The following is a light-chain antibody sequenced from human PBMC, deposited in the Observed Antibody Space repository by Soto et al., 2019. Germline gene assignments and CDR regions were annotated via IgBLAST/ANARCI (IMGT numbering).Light chain of an antibody. CDR3: QHYNNYWT. CDR1: QSCGTS. CDR2: KAS. Sequence: DIQMTQSPSTLSASVGDRVTITCRASQSCGTSLDWYQQRPWKAPNRLIYKASNFESGVPSRFSGSASGTECNLTISSVQPDDFATYYCQHYNNYWTFGQGTKVEIK. V-gene: IGKV1-5*03. J-gene: IGKJ1*01.